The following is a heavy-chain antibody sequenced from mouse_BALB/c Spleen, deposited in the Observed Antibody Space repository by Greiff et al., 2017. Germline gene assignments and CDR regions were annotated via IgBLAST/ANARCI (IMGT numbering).Heavy chain of an antibody. D-gene: IGHD2-2*01. CDR1: GYSITSDYA. CDR3: ARAYGYDNFYAMDY. Sequence: EVKLEESGPGLVKPSQSLSLTCTVTGYSITSDYAWNWIRQFPGNKLEWMGYISYSGSTSYNPSLKSRISITRDTSKNQFFLQLNSVTTEDTATYYCARAYGYDNFYAMDYWGQGTSVTVSS. J-gene: IGHJ4*01. CDR2: ISYSGST. V-gene: IGHV3-2*02.